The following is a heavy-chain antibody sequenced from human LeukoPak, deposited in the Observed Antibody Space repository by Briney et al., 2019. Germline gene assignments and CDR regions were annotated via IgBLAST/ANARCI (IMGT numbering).Heavy chain of an antibody. J-gene: IGHJ4*02. CDR3: ARVAMIVADY. D-gene: IGHD3-22*01. V-gene: IGHV4-34*01. Sequence: SETLSLTCAVYGGSFSGYYWSWIRQPPGKGLEWIGEINHSGSTNYNPSLKSRVTISVDTSKNQFSLKLGSVTAADTAVYYCARVAMIVADYWGQGTLVTVSS. CDR2: INHSGST. CDR1: GGSFSGYY.